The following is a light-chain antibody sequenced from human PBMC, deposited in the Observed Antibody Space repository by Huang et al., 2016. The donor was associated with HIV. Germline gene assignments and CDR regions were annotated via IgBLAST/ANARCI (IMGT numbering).Light chain of an antibody. CDR1: QIINRD. J-gene: IGKJ4*01. CDR2: GAS. V-gene: IGKV3-15*01. Sequence: VMTQSPAILSVSPGGRATLSCRASQIINRDLAWYQQRPGQAPRLLIYGASTRATGIPARFSGNGSVTEFTLTISSLQSEDFALYYCQQYNKWPPLTFGGGTKVEIK. CDR3: QQYNKWPPLT.